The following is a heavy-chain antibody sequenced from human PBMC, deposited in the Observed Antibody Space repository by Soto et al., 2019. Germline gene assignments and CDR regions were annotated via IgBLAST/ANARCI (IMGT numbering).Heavy chain of an antibody. V-gene: IGHV4-39*02. D-gene: IGHD6-19*01. J-gene: IGHJ1*01. Sequence: QLQLQESGPGLVKPSETLSLTCDVSGGSIRRSGHYWGWIRQSPGKGLEWIASMFSDGVTYYNPSLQSRVPLSVDLSENQVSLRLNSVTAADASIYYCVRDSGAVAGKVDFFQHWGPGTQVTVSS. CDR2: MFSDGVT. CDR1: GGSIRRSGHY. CDR3: VRDSGAVAGKVDFFQH.